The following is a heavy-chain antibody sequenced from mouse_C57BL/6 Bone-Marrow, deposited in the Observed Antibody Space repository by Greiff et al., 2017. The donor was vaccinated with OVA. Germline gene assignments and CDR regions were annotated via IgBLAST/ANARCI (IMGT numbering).Heavy chain of an antibody. CDR1: GFTFSSYA. J-gene: IGHJ2*01. CDR2: ISSGGDYI. CDR3: TREGLLYYFDY. D-gene: IGHD2-3*01. V-gene: IGHV5-9-1*02. Sequence: EVQGVESGEGLVKPGGSLKLSCAASGFTFSSYAMSWVRQTPEKRLEWVAYISSGGDYIYYADTVKGRFTISRDNARNTLYLQMSSLKSEDTAMYYCTREGLLYYFDYWGQGTTLTVSS.